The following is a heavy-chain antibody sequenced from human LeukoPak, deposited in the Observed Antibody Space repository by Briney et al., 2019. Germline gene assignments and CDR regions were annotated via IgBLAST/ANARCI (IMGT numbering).Heavy chain of an antibody. Sequence: SVKVSCKASGSTFSSYTISWVRQAPGQGLEWMGRIIPTLGMGNYAQKFQGRVTITADKSTSTAYMELSSLRSEDTAVYYCARDRGDYYDSSGYYYVSYWGQGTLVTVSS. CDR3: ARDRGDYYDSSGYYYVSY. D-gene: IGHD3-22*01. CDR1: GSTFSSYT. V-gene: IGHV1-69*04. CDR2: IIPTLGMG. J-gene: IGHJ4*02.